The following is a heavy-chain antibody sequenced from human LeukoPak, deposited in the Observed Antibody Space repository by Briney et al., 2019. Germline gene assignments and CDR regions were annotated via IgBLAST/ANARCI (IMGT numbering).Heavy chain of an antibody. CDR3: ARDARYNIDV. V-gene: IGHV3-74*01. Sequence: GGSLRLSCAASGFTFSDYWMHWDRQVPGKGLVWVSRIISDGSSATYADSVKGRFTMSRDNAKNTLYLEMNSLRAEDTAVYYCARDARYNIDVWGQGTTVTVSS. D-gene: IGHD3-9*01. J-gene: IGHJ6*02. CDR2: IISDGSSA. CDR1: GFTFSDYW.